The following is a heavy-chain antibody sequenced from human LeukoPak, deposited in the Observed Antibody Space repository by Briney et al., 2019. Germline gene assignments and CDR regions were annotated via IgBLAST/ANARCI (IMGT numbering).Heavy chain of an antibody. D-gene: IGHD4-17*01. V-gene: IGHV3-64*01. CDR3: VRVDDYGDYPYYFDS. CDR1: GFTFRSYG. J-gene: IGHJ4*02. CDR2: ISSNGGRT. Sequence: PGGSLRLSCAASGFTFRSYGMHWVRQAPGKGLEYVSAISSNGGRTYYANSVKGRFTISRDNSRNTLYLQMGSLRAEDMAVYYCVRVDDYGDYPYYFDSWGQGTLVTVSS.